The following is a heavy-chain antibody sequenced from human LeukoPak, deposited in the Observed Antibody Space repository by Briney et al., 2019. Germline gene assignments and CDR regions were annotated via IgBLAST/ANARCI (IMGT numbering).Heavy chain of an antibody. J-gene: IGHJ4*02. CDR3: AKMWGSFSGYFDS. CDR2: ISNSAGST. D-gene: IGHD3-16*01. V-gene: IGHV3-23*01. CDR1: GFPFIYHA. Sequence: GGSLRLSCAASGFPFIYHAMSWVRQAPGKGVEWVAAISNSAGSTYYAESVKGRFITSRDNSKNTLYLQMNSLRAEDTALYYCAKMWGSFSGYFDSWGQGTLVTVSS.